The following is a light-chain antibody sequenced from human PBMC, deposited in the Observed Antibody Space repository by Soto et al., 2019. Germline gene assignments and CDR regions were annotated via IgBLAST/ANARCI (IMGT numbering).Light chain of an antibody. Sequence: IQLTQSPSSLSASVGDRVTITCRASQGISTYLAWYQQKPGSAPKLLIYAASTLQSGVPSRFSGSGSGTDFTLTINNLQPEDFATYYCQQLTVYPRSFGGGTKVEIK. CDR3: QQLTVYPRS. V-gene: IGKV1-9*01. CDR2: AAS. CDR1: QGISTY. J-gene: IGKJ4*01.